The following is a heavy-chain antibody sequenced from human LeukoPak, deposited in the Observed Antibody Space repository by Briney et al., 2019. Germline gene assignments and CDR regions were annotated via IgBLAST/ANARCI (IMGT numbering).Heavy chain of an antibody. V-gene: IGHV4-31*03. Sequence: SQTLSLTCTVSGGSISSGGYYWSWIRQHPGKGLEWIGEIYHSGSTNYNPSLKSRVTISVDKSKNQFSLKLSSVTAADTAVYYCARALWFGETRLDYWGQGTLVTVSS. D-gene: IGHD3-10*01. CDR1: GGSISSGGYY. CDR2: IYHSGST. J-gene: IGHJ4*02. CDR3: ARALWFGETRLDY.